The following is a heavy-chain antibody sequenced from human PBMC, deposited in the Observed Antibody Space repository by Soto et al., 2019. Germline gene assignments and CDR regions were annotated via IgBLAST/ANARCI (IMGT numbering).Heavy chain of an antibody. V-gene: IGHV4-39*01. Sequence: SETLSLTCTVSGGSISSSSYYWGWIRQPPGKGLEWIGSIYYSGSTYYNPSLKSRVTISVDTSKKQLSLKLSSVTAADTAVYYCARHKLGYCSSTSCYPTGQFDYWGQGTLVTVSS. CDR3: ARHKLGYCSSTSCYPTGQFDY. CDR1: GGSISSSSYY. CDR2: IYYSGST. J-gene: IGHJ4*02. D-gene: IGHD2-2*01.